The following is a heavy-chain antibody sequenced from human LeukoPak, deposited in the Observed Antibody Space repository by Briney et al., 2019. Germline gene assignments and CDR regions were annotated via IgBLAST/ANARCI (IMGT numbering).Heavy chain of an antibody. J-gene: IGHJ4*02. CDR2: IKQDGSEK. CDR1: GFTFSNYW. CDR3: TRDFRWTGGYFDY. Sequence: GGSLRLSSAASGFTFSNYWMSWVRQSPGKGLEWVANIKQDGSEKYYMDSVKGRFTISIDNAKNSLYLQMNSLGAEDTAVYYCTRDFRWTGGYFDYWGQGTLVTVSS. V-gene: IGHV3-7*01. D-gene: IGHD1-14*01.